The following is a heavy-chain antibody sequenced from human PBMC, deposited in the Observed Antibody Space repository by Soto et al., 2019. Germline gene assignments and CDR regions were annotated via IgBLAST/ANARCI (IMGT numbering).Heavy chain of an antibody. CDR1: GYTFTSYW. CDR3: ARQDGSALYYFDY. V-gene: IGHV5-51*01. CDR2: IYPGDSDT. J-gene: IGHJ4*02. D-gene: IGHD6-19*01. Sequence: GESLKISCKGSGYTFTSYWIAWVRQMPGKGLEWMGIIYPGDSDTRYSPSFQGQVSISAEKSISTAYLQGSSLKASDTAMYYCARQDGSALYYFDYWGQGTLVTVSS.